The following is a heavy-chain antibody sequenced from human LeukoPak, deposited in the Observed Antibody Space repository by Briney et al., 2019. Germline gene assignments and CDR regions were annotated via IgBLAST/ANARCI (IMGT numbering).Heavy chain of an antibody. Sequence: GGSLRLSCAASGFTFSSYGMHWVRQAPGKGLEWVAFIRYDGSNKYYADSVKGRFTISRDNSKNTLYLQMNSLRAEDTAVYYCAKASEDSGYDSGDAFDIWGQGTMVTVSS. D-gene: IGHD5-12*01. CDR2: IRYDGSNK. J-gene: IGHJ3*02. CDR1: GFTFSSYG. V-gene: IGHV3-30*02. CDR3: AKASEDSGYDSGDAFDI.